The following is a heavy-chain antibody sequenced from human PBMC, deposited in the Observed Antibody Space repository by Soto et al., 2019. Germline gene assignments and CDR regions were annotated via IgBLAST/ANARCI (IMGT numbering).Heavy chain of an antibody. CDR3: ARGPMTTVTNWFDP. Sequence: SETLSLTCTVSGGSISSSSYYWGWIRQPPGKGLEWIGSIYYSGSTYYNPSLKSRVTISVDTSKNQFSLKLSSVTAADTAVYYCARGPMTTVTNWFDPWGQGTLVTVSS. CDR1: GGSISSSSYY. J-gene: IGHJ5*02. V-gene: IGHV4-39*01. D-gene: IGHD4-17*01. CDR2: IYYSGST.